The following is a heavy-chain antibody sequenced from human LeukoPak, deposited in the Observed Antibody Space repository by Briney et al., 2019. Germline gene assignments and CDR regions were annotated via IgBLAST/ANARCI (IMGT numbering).Heavy chain of an antibody. CDR1: GYTFTGYY. V-gene: IGHV1-2*02. J-gene: IGHJ4*02. Sequence: GASVKVSCKASGYTFTGYYMHWVRQAPGQGLEWMGWINPNSGGTNYAQKFQGRVTMTRDTSISTAYMELSRLRSDDTAVYYCARPYYYDSSGYYPYYFDHWGQGTLVTVSS. D-gene: IGHD3-22*01. CDR3: ARPYYYDSSGYYPYYFDH. CDR2: INPNSGGT.